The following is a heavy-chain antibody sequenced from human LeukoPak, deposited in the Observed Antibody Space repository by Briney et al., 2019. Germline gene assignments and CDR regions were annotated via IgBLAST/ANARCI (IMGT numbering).Heavy chain of an antibody. Sequence: GGSLRLSCAASGFTFSSYGMHWVLQAPGKGLEWVAVIWYDGSNKYYADSVKGRFTISRDNSKNTLYLQMNSLRAEDTAVYYCARDGSSGYFPDYWGQGTLVTVSS. CDR3: ARDGSSGYFPDY. D-gene: IGHD3-22*01. CDR2: IWYDGSNK. CDR1: GFTFSSYG. J-gene: IGHJ4*02. V-gene: IGHV3-33*01.